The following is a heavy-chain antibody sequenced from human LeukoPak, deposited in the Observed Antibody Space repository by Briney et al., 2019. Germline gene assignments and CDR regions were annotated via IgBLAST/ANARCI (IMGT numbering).Heavy chain of an antibody. J-gene: IGHJ4*02. CDR1: GGSISSSSYY. D-gene: IGHD6-19*01. CDR2: IYYSGST. CDR3: ARRKEDSSGWFWYFDY. Sequence: SETVSLTCTVSGGSISSSSYYWGWIRQPPGKGLEWIGSIYYSGSTYYNPSLKSRVTISVDTSKNQFSLKLSSVTAADTAVYYCARRKEDSSGWFWYFDYWGQGTLVTVSS. V-gene: IGHV4-39*01.